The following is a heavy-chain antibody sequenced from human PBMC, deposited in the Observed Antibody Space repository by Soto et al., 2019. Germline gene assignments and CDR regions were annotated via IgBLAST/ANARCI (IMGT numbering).Heavy chain of an antibody. D-gene: IGHD4-17*01. Sequence: PSETLSLTCTVSGGSITSSSYYWGWIRQPPGKGLEWIGSIYYSGSTYYNPSLKSRVTISVDTSKNQFSLKLSSVTAADTAVYYCARSIPTDCGNYRGGAFDIWGQGIMVTVSS. J-gene: IGHJ3*02. CDR2: IYYSGST. CDR1: GGSITSSSYY. CDR3: ARSIPTDCGNYRGGAFDI. V-gene: IGHV4-39*01.